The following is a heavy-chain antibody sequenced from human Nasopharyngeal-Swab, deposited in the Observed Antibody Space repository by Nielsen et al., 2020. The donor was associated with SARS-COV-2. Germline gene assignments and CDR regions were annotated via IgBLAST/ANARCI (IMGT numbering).Heavy chain of an antibody. Sequence: GGSLRLSCAASGSTFSSYEMNWVRQAPGKGLEWVSYISSSGSTIYYADSVKGRFTISRDNAKNSLYLQMNSLRAEDTAVYYCARDKGYGDYGVDYWGQGTLVTVSS. CDR3: ARDKGYGDYGVDY. CDR1: GSTFSSYE. CDR2: ISSSGSTI. J-gene: IGHJ4*02. V-gene: IGHV3-48*03. D-gene: IGHD4-17*01.